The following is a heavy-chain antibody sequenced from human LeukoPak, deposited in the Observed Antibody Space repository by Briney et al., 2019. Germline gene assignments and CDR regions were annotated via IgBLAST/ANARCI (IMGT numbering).Heavy chain of an antibody. D-gene: IGHD3-10*01. CDR3: ARLMVRGLYGMDV. J-gene: IGHJ6*02. CDR2: IYPGDSDT. V-gene: IGHV5-51*01. Sequence: GESLKISCMGSGYSFTSYWIGWVRQMPGKGLEWMGIIYPGDSDTRYSPPFQGQVTISADKSISTAYLQWSSLKASDTAMYYCARLMVRGLYGMDVWGQGTTVTVSS. CDR1: GYSFTSYW.